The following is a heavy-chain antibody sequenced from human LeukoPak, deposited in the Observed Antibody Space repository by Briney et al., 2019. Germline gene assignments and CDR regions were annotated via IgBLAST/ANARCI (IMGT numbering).Heavy chain of an antibody. J-gene: IGHJ3*02. CDR3: ARIKEYSSGWYDGAFDI. CDR1: GFTFSNNW. V-gene: IGHV3-7*01. Sequence: GGSLRLSCAASGFTFSNNWMTWVRQAPGKGLEWVASVKKDASEKSYVDSVKGRFTISRDNAKNSLYLQMNSLRAEDTAVYYCARIKEYSSGWYDGAFDIWGQGTMVTVSS. D-gene: IGHD6-19*01. CDR2: VKKDASEK.